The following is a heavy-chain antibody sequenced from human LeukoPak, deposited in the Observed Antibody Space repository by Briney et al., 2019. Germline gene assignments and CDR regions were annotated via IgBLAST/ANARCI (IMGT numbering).Heavy chain of an antibody. V-gene: IGHV4-61*02. CDR1: GGSISSGSYY. D-gene: IGHD2-2*01. CDR2: IYTSGST. Sequence: SETLSLTCTVSGGSISSGSYYWSWIRQPAGKGLEWIGRIYTSGSTNYNPSLKSRVTISVDTSKNQFSLKLSSVTAAETAVYYCARVTPDTQWGYKLLSNWFDPWGQGTLVTVSS. CDR3: ARVTPDTQWGYKLLSNWFDP. J-gene: IGHJ5*02.